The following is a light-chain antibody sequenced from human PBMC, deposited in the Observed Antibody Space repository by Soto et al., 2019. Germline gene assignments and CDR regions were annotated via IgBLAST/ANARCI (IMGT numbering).Light chain of an antibody. Sequence: EIVLTQSPGTLSLSPADRATLSCRASETVTGKYLAWYQQKPGQAPRLLIYEALNRATGIPARFSGSGSGTDFTLTISSLEPEDFAVYYCQQRNNWPLTFGGGTKVEIK. J-gene: IGKJ4*02. V-gene: IGKV3-11*01. CDR1: ETVTGKY. CDR2: EAL. CDR3: QQRNNWPLT.